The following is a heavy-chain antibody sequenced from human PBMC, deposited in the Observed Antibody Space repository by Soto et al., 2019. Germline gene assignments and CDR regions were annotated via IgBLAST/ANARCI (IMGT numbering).Heavy chain of an antibody. CDR2: IYYSGNT. V-gene: IGHV4-39*01. J-gene: IGHJ4*02. Sequence: LSLTCTVSGGSISSRTSYWGWIRQPPGKGLEWIANIYYSGNTYYNPSLKSRVTISVDTSKNQFSLGLSSVTAADTAVYYCARHTNTPSEVPYYFDYWGQGTLVTVSS. D-gene: IGHD2-2*01. CDR1: GGSISSRTSY. CDR3: ARHTNTPSEVPYYFDY.